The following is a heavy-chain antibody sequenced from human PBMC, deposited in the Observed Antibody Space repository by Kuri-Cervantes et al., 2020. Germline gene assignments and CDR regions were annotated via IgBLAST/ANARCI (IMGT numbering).Heavy chain of an antibody. Sequence: SETLSLTCAVSGDSISNSNYHWGWIRQPPGKGLEWIGSIYFTGSTYLNPSLKSRVTISVDTSKNQFSLKLSSVTAADTAVYYCARGGNTIFGVVIIRRGTNDYWGQGTLVTVSS. D-gene: IGHD3-3*01. V-gene: IGHV4-39*07. CDR1: GDSISNSNYH. J-gene: IGHJ4*02. CDR3: ARGGNTIFGVVIIRRGTNDY. CDR2: IYFTGST.